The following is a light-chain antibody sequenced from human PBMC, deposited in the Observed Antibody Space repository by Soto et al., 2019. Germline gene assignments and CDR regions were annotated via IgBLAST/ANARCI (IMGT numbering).Light chain of an antibody. CDR3: QQSYSTPCT. J-gene: IGKJ1*01. CDR2: AES. CDR1: QSISSY. Sequence: DIQMTQSPSSLSASVGDRVTITCRASQSISSYLNGYQQKPGKAPKLLIYAESSLQSGVPSRFSGSGSGTDFTLTISSLQPEDFATYYCQQSYSTPCTFGQGTTVEIK. V-gene: IGKV1-39*01.